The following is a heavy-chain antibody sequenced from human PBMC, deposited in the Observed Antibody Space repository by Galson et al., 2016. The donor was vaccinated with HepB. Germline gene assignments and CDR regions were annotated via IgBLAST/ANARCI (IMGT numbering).Heavy chain of an antibody. CDR3: AKAFNYHVTSGYYLDACDI. D-gene: IGHD3-22*01. V-gene: IGHV3-23*01. Sequence: SLRLSCAASGFTFKNYAMSWVRQAPGKGLEWVSAISGGGGGTYYADSVKGRFTNSRDTSNNTLYLQMISLRAEDTAVYYCAKAFNYHVTSGYYLDACDIWGQWTMVTVSS. CDR2: ISGGGGGT. CDR1: GFTFKNYA. J-gene: IGHJ3*02.